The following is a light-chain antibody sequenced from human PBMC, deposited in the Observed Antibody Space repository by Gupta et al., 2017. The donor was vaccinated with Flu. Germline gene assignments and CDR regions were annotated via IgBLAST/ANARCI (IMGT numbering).Light chain of an antibody. CDR3: QQYYDVPFT. V-gene: IGKV4-1*01. CDR2: WAT. Sequence: NCKSSQSVLYDSTEEDCLSWYQQKPGQPPKLLISWATTRESGVPDRFSASGSGTDFTLTIASLQAEDVAVYYCQQYYDVPFTFGGGTKVEIK. J-gene: IGKJ4*01. CDR1: QSVLYDSTEEDC.